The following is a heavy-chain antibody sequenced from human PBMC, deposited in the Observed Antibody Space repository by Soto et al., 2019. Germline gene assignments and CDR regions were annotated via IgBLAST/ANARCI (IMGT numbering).Heavy chain of an antibody. V-gene: IGHV3-53*02. CDR1: GFTVSSNY. J-gene: IGHJ4*02. CDR3: ISGLDY. D-gene: IGHD3-10*01. CDR2: IYSGGET. Sequence: EVQLVETGGDLVQPGGSLRLSCAASGFTVSSNYMSWVRQAPGKGLEWVSVIYSGGETYYADSVKGRFTISRDNFKNSLYLQMNSLRAEDTAVYHCISGLDYWGQGTLVTVSS.